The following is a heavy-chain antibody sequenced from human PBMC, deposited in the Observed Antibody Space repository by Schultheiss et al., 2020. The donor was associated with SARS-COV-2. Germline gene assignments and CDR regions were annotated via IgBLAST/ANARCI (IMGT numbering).Heavy chain of an antibody. J-gene: IGHJ5*02. CDR2: ISSSGSTI. D-gene: IGHD3-9*01. Sequence: GGSLRLSCAASGFTFSSYEMNWVRQAPGKGLEWVSYISSSGSTIYYADSVKGRFTISRDNAKNSLYLQMNSLRAEDTAVYYCAFLTGPPPNWFDPWGQGTLVTVSS. CDR1: GFTFSSYE. CDR3: AFLTGPPPNWFDP. V-gene: IGHV3-48*03.